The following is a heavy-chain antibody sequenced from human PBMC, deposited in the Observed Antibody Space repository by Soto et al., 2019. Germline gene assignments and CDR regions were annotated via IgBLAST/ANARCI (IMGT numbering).Heavy chain of an antibody. Sequence: SVKVSCKASGGTFSSYTISWVRQAPGRGLEWMGRIIPIRGIANYAQKFQGRVTITRDKSTSTVYMELSSLRSEDTAVYYCVRGSGQWLAWNWFDPWGQGTLVTVSS. CDR1: GGTFSSYT. CDR2: IIPIRGIA. CDR3: VRGSGQWLAWNWFDP. J-gene: IGHJ5*02. V-gene: IGHV1-69*02. D-gene: IGHD6-19*01.